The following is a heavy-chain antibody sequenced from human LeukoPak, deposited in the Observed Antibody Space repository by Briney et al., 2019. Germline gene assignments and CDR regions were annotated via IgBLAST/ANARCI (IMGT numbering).Heavy chain of an antibody. V-gene: IGHV4-59*01. CDR3: ARGSGWFGY. CDR1: GGSISHYY. D-gene: IGHD6-19*01. Sequence: NPSETLSLTCTVSGGSISHYYWSWIRQPPGMGLEWIGYIYSSGSTNYNPSLKSRVTISVDTSKNQLSLKVSSVTAADTAVYYCARGSGWFGYWGQGSQVTVSS. J-gene: IGHJ5*01. CDR2: IYSSGST.